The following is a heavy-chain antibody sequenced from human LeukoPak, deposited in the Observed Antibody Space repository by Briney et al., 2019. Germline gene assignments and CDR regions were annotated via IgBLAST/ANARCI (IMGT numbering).Heavy chain of an antibody. CDR3: ARWGTVGYQLTKRCFDY. CDR2: INHSGST. CDR1: GFTSSSYA. J-gene: IGHJ4*02. Sequence: PGGSLRLSCAASGFTSSSYAMNWIRQPPVKGLEWIGEINHSGSTNYNPSLKSRVTISVDTSKNQFSLKLSSVTAADTAVYYCARWGTVGYQLTKRCFDYWGQGTLVTVSS. D-gene: IGHD2-2*01. V-gene: IGHV4-34*01.